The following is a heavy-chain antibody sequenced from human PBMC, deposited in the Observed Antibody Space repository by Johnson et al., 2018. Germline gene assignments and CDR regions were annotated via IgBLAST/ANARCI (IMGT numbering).Heavy chain of an antibody. D-gene: IGHD2-2*02. Sequence: QVQLVQSGAEVKKPGASVKVSCKASGYTFTSYYMHWGRQAPGQGLEWMGIINPSGGSTSYAQKFQGRVTMTRDTSTSTVNMERSSLRSEDTAVYYCAGDCSSTSCYTREYYYGMDVWGQGTTVTVSS. CDR3: AGDCSSTSCYTREYYYGMDV. J-gene: IGHJ6*02. CDR1: GYTFTSYY. CDR2: INPSGGST. V-gene: IGHV1-46*01.